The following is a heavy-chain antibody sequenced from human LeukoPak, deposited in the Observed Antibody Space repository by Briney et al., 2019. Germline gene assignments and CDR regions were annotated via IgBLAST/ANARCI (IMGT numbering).Heavy chain of an antibody. J-gene: IGHJ6*03. CDR3: ARTGGSFYFYYYMDV. Sequence: ASVKVSCKASGYTFTGYYMHWVRQAPGQGLEWMGWINPNSGGTNYAQKFQGRVTMTRDTSISTAYMELRSLRSDDTAVYYCARTGGSFYFYYYMDVWGKGTTVTVSS. V-gene: IGHV1-2*02. CDR2: INPNSGGT. CDR1: GYTFTGYY. D-gene: IGHD1-26*01.